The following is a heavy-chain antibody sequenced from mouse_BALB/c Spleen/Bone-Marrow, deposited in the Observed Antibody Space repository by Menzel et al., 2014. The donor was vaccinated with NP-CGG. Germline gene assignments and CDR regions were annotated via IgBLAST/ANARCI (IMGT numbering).Heavy chain of an antibody. CDR3: ARDYDYGNYAMDY. V-gene: IGHV1-26*01. CDR1: GYSFTGYS. J-gene: IGHJ4*01. D-gene: IGHD2-4*01. Sequence: VQLQQSGPELVKPGASMKISCKASGYSFTGYSMNWVKQSHGKNLEWIGLINPYNGGTSYNQKFKGKATITVDKSSSTAYMELLSLTSEDSAVYYCARDYDYGNYAMDYWGQGPSVTVSS. CDR2: INPYNGGT.